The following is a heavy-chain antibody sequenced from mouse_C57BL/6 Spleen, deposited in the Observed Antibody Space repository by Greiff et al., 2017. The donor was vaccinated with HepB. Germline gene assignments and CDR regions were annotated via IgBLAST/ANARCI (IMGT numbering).Heavy chain of an antibody. J-gene: IGHJ2*01. CDR1: GYTFTSYW. D-gene: IGHD4-1*01. CDR2: INPSNGGT. V-gene: IGHV1-53*01. CDR3: ARPGFLNWDYFDY. Sequence: VQLQQSGTELVKPGASVKLSCKASGYTFTSYWMHWVKQRPGQGLEWIGNINPSNGGTNYNEKFKSKATLTVDKSSSTAYMQLSSLTSEDSAVYYCARPGFLNWDYFDYWGQGTTLTVSS.